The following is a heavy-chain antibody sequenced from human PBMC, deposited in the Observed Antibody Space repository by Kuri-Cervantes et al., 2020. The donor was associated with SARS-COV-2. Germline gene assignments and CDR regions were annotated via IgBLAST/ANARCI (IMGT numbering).Heavy chain of an antibody. CDR1: GITFSSYA. CDR3: ASFGSGWYDDAFDI. CDR2: ITDDGGST. Sequence: GGSLRLSCATSGITFSSYAMSWVRQAPGKGLEWVSAITDDGGSTYHADSVKGRFTISRDNAKNSLYLQMNSLRAEDTAVYYCASFGSGWYDDAFDIWGQGTMVTVSS. V-gene: IGHV3-23*01. D-gene: IGHD6-19*01. J-gene: IGHJ3*02.